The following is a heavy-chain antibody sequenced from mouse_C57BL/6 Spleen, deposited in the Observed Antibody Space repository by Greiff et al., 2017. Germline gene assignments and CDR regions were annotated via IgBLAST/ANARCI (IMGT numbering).Heavy chain of an antibody. V-gene: IGHV5-6*01. Sequence: EVKLQESGGDLVKPGGSLKLSCAASGFTFSSYGMSWVRQTPDKRLEWVATISSGGSYTYYPDSVKGRFTISRDNAKNTLYLQMSSLKSEDTAMYYCARQYGSSPYWYFDVWGTGTTVTVTS. J-gene: IGHJ1*03. D-gene: IGHD1-1*01. CDR3: ARQYGSSPYWYFDV. CDR1: GFTFSSYG. CDR2: ISSGGSYT.